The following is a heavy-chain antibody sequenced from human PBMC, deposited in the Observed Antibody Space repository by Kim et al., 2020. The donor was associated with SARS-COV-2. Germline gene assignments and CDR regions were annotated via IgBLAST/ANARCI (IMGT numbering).Heavy chain of an antibody. Sequence: SVKVSCKASGFAFTSSAVQWVRQARGQRLEWIGWIVVGSGNTNYAQKFQERVTITRDMSTSTAYMELNSLRSEDTAAYYCAAGEGRYCRGGICYPDLWG. V-gene: IGHV1-58*01. D-gene: IGHD2-15*01. CDR2: IVVGSGNT. CDR3: AAGEGRYCRGGICYPDL. J-gene: IGHJ2*01. CDR1: GFAFTSSA.